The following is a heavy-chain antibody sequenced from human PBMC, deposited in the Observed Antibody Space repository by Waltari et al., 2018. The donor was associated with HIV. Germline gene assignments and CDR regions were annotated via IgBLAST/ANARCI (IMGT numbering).Heavy chain of an antibody. CDR3: AKTKGYDYGFYFDS. Sequence: EVQLSDSGGGLVQPGGSLKLSCVASGFDFNIFAMNWVRQAPGKGLEGVSGIGGSGTKTFYADSVKGRFTISRDISKNTLYLQMNSLRAEDTAVYYCAKTKGYDYGFYFDSWGQGTLVSVSS. V-gene: IGHV3-23*01. J-gene: IGHJ4*02. CDR1: GFDFNIFA. CDR2: IGGSGTKT. D-gene: IGHD5-18*01.